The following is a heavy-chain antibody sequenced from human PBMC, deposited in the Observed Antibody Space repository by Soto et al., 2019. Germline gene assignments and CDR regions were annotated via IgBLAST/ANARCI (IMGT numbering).Heavy chain of an antibody. CDR2: ISSSSSYI. CDR1: GFTFSSYS. V-gene: IGHV3-21*01. J-gene: IGHJ4*02. D-gene: IGHD2-8*01. Sequence: EVQLVESGGGLVKPGGSLSLSCAASGFTFSSYSMNWVRQAPGKGLEWVSSISSSSSYIYYADSVKGRFTISRDNAKNSLYLQMNSLRAEDTAVYYCARGHDCTNGVCYSGFDYWGQGTLVTVSS. CDR3: ARGHDCTNGVCYSGFDY.